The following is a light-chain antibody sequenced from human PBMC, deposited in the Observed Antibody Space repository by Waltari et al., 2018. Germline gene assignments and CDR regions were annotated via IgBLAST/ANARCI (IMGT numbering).Light chain of an antibody. CDR3: QQYRNLWT. CDR1: LRLSNW. V-gene: IGKV1-5*03. J-gene: IGKJ1*01. Sequence: DIQMTQSPSTLSASVGDRVPITCRTSLRLSNWLAWYPQKPGKAPKVLIYKASTLESGVPSRFSGSGSGTEFTLTISSLQPDDFATYYCQQYRNLWTFGQGTKVEIK. CDR2: KAS.